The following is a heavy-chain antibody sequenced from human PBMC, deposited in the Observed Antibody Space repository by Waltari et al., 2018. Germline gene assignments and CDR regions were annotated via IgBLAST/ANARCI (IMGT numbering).Heavy chain of an antibody. J-gene: IGHJ4*02. Sequence: QLQLQESGPGLVKPSETLSLTCTVPGGSISSSSYYWGWIRQRPGKGLEWIGSIYYSGSTYYNPSLKSRVTISVDTSKNQFSLKLSSVTAADTAVYYCARERPTYYYGSGIGYWGQGTLVTVSS. D-gene: IGHD3-10*01. CDR1: GGSISSSSYY. CDR2: IYYSGST. CDR3: ARERPTYYYGSGIGY. V-gene: IGHV4-39*07.